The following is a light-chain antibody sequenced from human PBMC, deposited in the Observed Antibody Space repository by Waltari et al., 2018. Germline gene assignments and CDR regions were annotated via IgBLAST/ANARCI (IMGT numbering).Light chain of an antibody. V-gene: IGLV1-40*01. CDR3: QSFDSSLSGSV. Sequence: QSVLTQPPSVSGAPGQRVTISCTGSRSNIGAGSDVHWYQQLPGTAPKLLIYANSNRPSGVPDRFSGSKSGTSASLAITGLQTEDEADYYCQSFDSSLSGSVFGGGTKLTVL. CDR2: ANS. CDR1: RSNIGAGSD. J-gene: IGLJ2*01.